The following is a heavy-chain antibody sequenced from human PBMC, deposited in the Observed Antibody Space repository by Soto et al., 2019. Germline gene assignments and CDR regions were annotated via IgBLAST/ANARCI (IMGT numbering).Heavy chain of an antibody. D-gene: IGHD6-13*01. Sequence: GASVKVSCKISGYTLTELSMHWVRQAPGKGLEWMGGFDPEDGETIYAQKFQGRVTMTEDTSTDTAYMELSSLRSEDTAVYYCATKLLAAAGEYYYYYGMGVWGQGTTVTVSS. CDR3: ATKLLAAAGEYYYYYGMGV. CDR2: FDPEDGET. CDR1: GYTLTELS. J-gene: IGHJ6*02. V-gene: IGHV1-24*01.